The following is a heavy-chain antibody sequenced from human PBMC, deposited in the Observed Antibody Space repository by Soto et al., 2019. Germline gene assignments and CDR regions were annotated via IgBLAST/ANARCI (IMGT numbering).Heavy chain of an antibody. CDR3: AKGRYFDSSGGCANN. V-gene: IGHV3-23*01. CDR2: ISGSGHAT. J-gene: IGHJ4*02. CDR1: GFIFDNYA. D-gene: IGHD3-22*01. Sequence: EVKLLESGGGLVSPGASARLSCLTSGFIFDNYAMSWVRQSPGRRLEWVAAISGSGHATYYTQSVQGRFIISRDKSKKTVFLQMNNLRAEDTAVYYCAKGRYFDSSGGCANNWGLGTLVTVSS.